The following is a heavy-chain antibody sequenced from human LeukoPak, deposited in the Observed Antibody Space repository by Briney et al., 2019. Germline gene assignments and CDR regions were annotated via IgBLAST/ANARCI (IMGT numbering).Heavy chain of an antibody. CDR1: GFTFSSYG. D-gene: IGHD6-13*01. Sequence: GGSLRLSCAASGFTFSSYGMSWVRQAPGKGLEWVSAISGSGGSTYYADSVKGRFTISRDNSKNTLYLQMNSLRAEDTAVYYCAIPRPAAGNPNYFDYWGQGTLVTVSS. CDR3: AIPRPAAGNPNYFDY. V-gene: IGHV3-23*01. J-gene: IGHJ4*02. CDR2: ISGSGGST.